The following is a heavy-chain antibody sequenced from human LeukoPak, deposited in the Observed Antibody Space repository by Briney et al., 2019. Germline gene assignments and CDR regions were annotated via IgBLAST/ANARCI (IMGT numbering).Heavy chain of an antibody. J-gene: IGHJ2*01. Sequence: PSETLSLTCTVSGGSISSSSYYWGWIRQPPGKGLEWIGSIYYSGSTYYNPSLKSRVTISVDTSKNQFSLKLSSVTAADTAVYYCARESRRGSYYRYWYFDLWGRGTLVTVSS. CDR2: IYYSGST. D-gene: IGHD1-26*01. CDR1: GGSISSSSYY. V-gene: IGHV4-39*07. CDR3: ARESRRGSYYRYWYFDL.